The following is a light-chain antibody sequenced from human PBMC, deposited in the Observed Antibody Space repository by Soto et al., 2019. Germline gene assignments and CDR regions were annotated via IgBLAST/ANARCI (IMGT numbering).Light chain of an antibody. CDR2: AAS. CDR1: QGISSR. J-gene: IGKJ4*01. CDR3: QQSNSFPLT. V-gene: IGKV1-12*01. Sequence: DIQMTQSPSSVSASVGDRVTITCRASQGISSRSAWYQQKSGKAPNLLLYAASSLQSGVPSRFSGSGSETDFTLTIGSLQPEDFATYYCQQSNSFPLTFGGGTKVEIK.